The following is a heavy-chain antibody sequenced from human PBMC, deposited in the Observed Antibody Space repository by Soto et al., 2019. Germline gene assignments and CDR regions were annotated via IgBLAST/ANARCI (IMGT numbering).Heavy chain of an antibody. CDR3: ARVLSIYLPELYARDYYGMDV. CDR1: GFTFSSYA. Sequence: GGSLRLSCAASGFTFSSYAMHWVRQAPGKGLEWVAVISYDGSNKYYADSVKGRFTISRDNSKNTLYLQMNSLRAEETAVYYCARVLSIYLPELYARDYYGMDVWGQGTTVTVSS. D-gene: IGHD2-8*01. CDR2: ISYDGSNK. V-gene: IGHV3-30-3*01. J-gene: IGHJ6*02.